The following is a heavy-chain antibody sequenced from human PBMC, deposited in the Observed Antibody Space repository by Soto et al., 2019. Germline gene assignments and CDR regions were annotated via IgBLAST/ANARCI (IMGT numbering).Heavy chain of an antibody. CDR3: ARDGYYGSGSYLGWFDP. D-gene: IGHD3-10*01. CDR2: IYYSGST. Sequence: QVQLQESGPGLVKPSQTLSLTCTVSGGSISSGGYYWSWIREHPGKGLEWIGYIYYSGSTYYNPSLKSLVTRSVDTSKNQFSHKLSSVTAADTAVYYCARDGYYGSGSYLGWFDPWGQGTLVTVSS. J-gene: IGHJ5*02. V-gene: IGHV4-31*01. CDR1: GGSISSGGYY.